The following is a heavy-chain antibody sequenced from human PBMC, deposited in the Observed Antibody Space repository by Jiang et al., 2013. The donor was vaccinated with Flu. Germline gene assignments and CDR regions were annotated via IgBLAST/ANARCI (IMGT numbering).Heavy chain of an antibody. CDR3: ARAVGRWLQLRSQDYFDY. D-gene: IGHD5-24*01. CDR2: INPNSGGT. Sequence: SGAEVKKPGASVKVSCKASGYTFTGYYMHWVRQAPGQGLEWMGWINPNSGGTNYAQKFQGWVTMTRDTSISTAYMELSRLRSDDTAVYYCARAVGRWLQLRSQDYFDYWGQGTLVTVSS. J-gene: IGHJ4*02. V-gene: IGHV1-2*04. CDR1: GYTFTGYY.